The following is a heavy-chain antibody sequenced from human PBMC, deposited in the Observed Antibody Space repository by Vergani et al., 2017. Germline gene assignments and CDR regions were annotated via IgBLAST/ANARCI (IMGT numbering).Heavy chain of an antibody. J-gene: IGHJ5*02. D-gene: IGHD3-16*01. V-gene: IGHV3-33*06. CDR1: GFTFNQYG. Sequence: QVQLVESGGGVVQPGRSLRLSCAASGFTFNQYGMHWVRQAPGKGLEWVAVTWYDGNNKQYADSVKGRFTISRDNSKSTMYLQMNSLRDEDTGVYYCAKDVRLRYIRFDPWGQGTLVTVCS. CDR2: TWYDGNNK. CDR3: AKDVRLRYIRFDP.